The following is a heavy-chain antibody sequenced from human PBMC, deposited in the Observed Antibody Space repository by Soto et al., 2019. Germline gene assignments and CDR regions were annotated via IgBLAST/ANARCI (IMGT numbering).Heavy chain of an antibody. D-gene: IGHD4-17*01. V-gene: IGHV3-33*01. CDR3: ARDFTARAICNGVYFYAMDV. J-gene: IGHJ6*02. CDR1: GFSFNNYG. Sequence: QEQLVESGGGVVQPGRSLRLSCAASGFSFNNYGMHWERQAPGKGLEWVAVSWYDGSQTRYADSVKGRFTISRDNFQNTLYLHMDSLKAEDTSMYYCARDFTARAICNGVYFYAMDVWGRGTTVIVSS. CDR2: SWYDGSQT.